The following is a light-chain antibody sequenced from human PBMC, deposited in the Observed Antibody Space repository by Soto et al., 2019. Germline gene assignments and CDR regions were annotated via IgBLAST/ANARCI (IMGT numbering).Light chain of an antibody. V-gene: IGKV1-39*01. CDR1: ETIRMY. Sequence: DIQMTQSPSSLSASVGDRVTITCRASETIRMYLNWYQQRPGKAPNLLIYGASRLHSGVPSRFTGSGSGTDFTLTIRSLQPEDFATYLCQQSYTSPPTFGQGTKVDIK. CDR2: GAS. J-gene: IGKJ1*01. CDR3: QQSYTSPPT.